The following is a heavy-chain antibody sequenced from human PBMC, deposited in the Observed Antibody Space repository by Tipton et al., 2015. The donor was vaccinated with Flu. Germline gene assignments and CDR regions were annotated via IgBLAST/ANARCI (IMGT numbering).Heavy chain of an antibody. D-gene: IGHD1-26*01. J-gene: IGHJ4*02. CDR3: ATSDSGSYYYNY. CDR1: GYSISSGYY. CDR2: IYHSGST. Sequence: TLSLTCTVSGYSISSGYYWGWIRQPPGKGLEWIGSIYHSGSTYYNPSLKSRVTISLDTSKNQFSLKLSSVTAADTAVYYCATSDSGSYYYNYWGQGTLVTISS. V-gene: IGHV4-38-2*02.